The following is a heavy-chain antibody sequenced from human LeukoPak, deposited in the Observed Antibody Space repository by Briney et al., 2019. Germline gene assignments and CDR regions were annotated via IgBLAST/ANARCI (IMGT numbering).Heavy chain of an antibody. D-gene: IGHD3-10*01. V-gene: IGHV4-34*01. CDR1: GGSFSGYY. CDR3: SRLILTGVDGRGWFDA. J-gene: IGHJ5*02. Sequence: SETLSLTCAVYGGSFSGYYWSWIRQSPGKGLEWIGEMNHSGSSNHNPSLKSRVTISVDTSKNQFSLKLRSVTAADTAVYYCSRLILTGVDGRGWFDAWGQGAVVTVSS. CDR2: MNHSGSS.